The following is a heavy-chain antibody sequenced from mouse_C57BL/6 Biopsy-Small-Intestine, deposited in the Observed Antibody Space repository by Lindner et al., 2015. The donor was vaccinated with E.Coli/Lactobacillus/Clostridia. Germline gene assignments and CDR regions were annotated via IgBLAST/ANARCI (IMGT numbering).Heavy chain of an antibody. Sequence: VQLQESGGGLVKPGGSLKLSCAASGFTFSDYGMHWVRQAPEKGLEWVAYISSGSSTIYYADTVKGRFTISRDNAKNTLFLQMTSLRSEDTAMYYCARTQSNWYFDVWGTRTTVTVSS. CDR3: ARTQSNWYFDV. CDR2: ISSGSSTI. J-gene: IGHJ1*03. V-gene: IGHV5-17*01. CDR1: GFTFSDYG.